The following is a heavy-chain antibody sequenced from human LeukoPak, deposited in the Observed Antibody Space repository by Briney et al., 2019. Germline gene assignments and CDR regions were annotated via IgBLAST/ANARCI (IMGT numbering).Heavy chain of an antibody. J-gene: IGHJ4*02. D-gene: IGHD3-3*01. CDR1: GYTFTGYY. CDR3: TRDNGWSYFVY. CDR2: INPNSGGT. V-gene: IGHV1-2*02. Sequence: ASVKVSCKASGYTFTGYYMHWVRQAPGQGLEWMGWINPNSGGTNYAEKFQGRVSMTTDTSTSTAYMELRSLRSDDTAVYFCTRDNGWSYFVYWGQGTLVTVSS.